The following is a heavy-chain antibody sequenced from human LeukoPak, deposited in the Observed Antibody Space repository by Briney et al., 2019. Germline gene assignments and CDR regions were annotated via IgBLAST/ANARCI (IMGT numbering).Heavy chain of an antibody. J-gene: IGHJ4*02. CDR3: AIRGYCSSTSCYDDY. CDR1: GGTFSSYA. CDR2: IIPIFGTA. V-gene: IGHV1-69*13. Sequence: ASAKVSCKASGGTFSSYAISWVRQAPGQGLEWMGGIIPIFGTANYAQKFQGRVTITADESTSTAYMELSSLRSEDTAVYYCAIRGYCSSTSCYDDYWGQGTLVTVSS. D-gene: IGHD2-2*01.